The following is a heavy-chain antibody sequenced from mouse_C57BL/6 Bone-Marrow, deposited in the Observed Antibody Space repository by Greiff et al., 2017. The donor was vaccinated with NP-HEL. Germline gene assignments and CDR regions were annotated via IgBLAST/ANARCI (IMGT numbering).Heavy chain of an antibody. V-gene: IGHV1-50*01. CDR2: IDPSDSYT. J-gene: IGHJ4*01. D-gene: IGHD1-1*01. CDR1: GYTFTSYW. Sequence: QVQLQQPGAELVKPGASVKLSCKASGYTFTSYWMQWVKQRPGQGLEWIGEIDPSDSYTNYNQKFKGKATLTVDTSSSTAYMQLSSLTSEDSAVYYCARGVITTVVATGDYAMDYWGQGTSVTVSS. CDR3: ARGVITTVVATGDYAMDY.